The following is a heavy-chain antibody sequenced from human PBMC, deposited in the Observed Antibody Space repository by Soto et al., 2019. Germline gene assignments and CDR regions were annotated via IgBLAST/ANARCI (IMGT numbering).Heavy chain of an antibody. CDR2: INPITGGT. Sequence: ASVKVSCKASGYTFTSYYIHWVRQAPGQGLEWMGWINPITGGTNYAPKFQGRVTMTRDTSITTAYMELSRLRSDDTAVYYCARNYYDSSDRDYLDYWGRGALVTVPQ. CDR3: ARNYYDSSDRDYLDY. J-gene: IGHJ4*02. CDR1: GYTFTSYY. D-gene: IGHD3-22*01. V-gene: IGHV1-2*02.